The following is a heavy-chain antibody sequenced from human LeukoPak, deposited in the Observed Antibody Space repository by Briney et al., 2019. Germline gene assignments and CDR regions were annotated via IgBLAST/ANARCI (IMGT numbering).Heavy chain of an antibody. D-gene: IGHD1-1*01. CDR3: AAGERVQNY. CDR1: GFTFSSYG. Sequence: GGSLRLSCAASGFTFSSYGMNWVRQAPGKGLEWVSSISGTSSYIYYADSVKGRFTISIDNAKNSLYLQMNSLRAEDTSVYYCAAGERVQNYPGQGTLVTVSS. V-gene: IGHV3-21*01. CDR2: ISGTSSYI. J-gene: IGHJ4*02.